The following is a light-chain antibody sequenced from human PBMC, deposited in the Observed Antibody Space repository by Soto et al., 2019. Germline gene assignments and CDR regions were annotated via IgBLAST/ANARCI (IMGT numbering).Light chain of an antibody. CDR2: LNSDGSH. CDR3: QTWDTGIWV. Sequence: QPVLTQSPSASASLGASVKLTCTLSSGHSSYAIAWHQQQPEKGPRYLMILNSDGSHYKGDGIPDRFSGSSSGAERYLTISSLQSEDEADYYCQTWDTGIWVFGGGTKLTVL. V-gene: IGLV4-69*01. CDR1: SGHSSYA. J-gene: IGLJ3*02.